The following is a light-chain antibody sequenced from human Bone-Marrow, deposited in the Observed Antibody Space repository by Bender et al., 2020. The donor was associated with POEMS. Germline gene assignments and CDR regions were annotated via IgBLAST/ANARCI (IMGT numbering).Light chain of an antibody. V-gene: IGLV10-54*01. CDR1: SNNVGNEG. J-gene: IGLJ3*02. CDR2: RNN. Sequence: QSVLTQPPSVSKDLRQTATLTCTGNSNNVGNEGAAWLQQHQGHPPKLLLSRNNNRPSGISDRFSASRSGNTASLTITGLQSDDEAIYFCVAWDASLNGWVFGGGTKLTVL. CDR3: VAWDASLNGWV.